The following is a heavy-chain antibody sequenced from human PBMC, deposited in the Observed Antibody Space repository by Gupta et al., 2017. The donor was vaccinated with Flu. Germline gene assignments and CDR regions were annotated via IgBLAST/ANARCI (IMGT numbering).Heavy chain of an antibody. CDR3: AKGFGDGSFVELDM. Sequence: MGWVRQSPGTGLEWLSRFGAPGFNPSYADIEQGRITISRDDSKNALYLRINNMRADDTATYYSAKGFGDGSFVELDMWGQGTLVTVSS. D-gene: IGHD3-10*01. J-gene: IGHJ4*02. V-gene: IGHV3-23*01. CDR2: FGAPGFNP.